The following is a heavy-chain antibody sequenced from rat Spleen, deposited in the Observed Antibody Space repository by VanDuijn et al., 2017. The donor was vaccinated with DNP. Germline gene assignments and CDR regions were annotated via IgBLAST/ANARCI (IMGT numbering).Heavy chain of an antibody. J-gene: IGHJ3*01. CDR2: ITASSGTT. V-gene: IGHV5S13*01. Sequence: EVQLVESGGGLVQPGRSLKLSCAASGFTFSNFGMAWVRQAPKKGLEWVATITASSGTTYYPDSVKGRFTISRDNAKDTLHLQMNSLRSEDTATYYCARREYDGYYPFAYWGQGTLVTVSS. CDR1: GFTFSNFG. CDR3: ARREYDGYYPFAY. D-gene: IGHD1-12*03.